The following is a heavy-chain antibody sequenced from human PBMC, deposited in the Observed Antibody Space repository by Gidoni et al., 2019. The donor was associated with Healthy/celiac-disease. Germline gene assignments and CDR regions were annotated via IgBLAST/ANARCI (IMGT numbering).Heavy chain of an antibody. Sequence: QVQLVQSGAEVKKPGSSVTVSCKASGGTFSSYAISWVRQAPGQGLEWMGGIIPIFGTANYAQKFQGRVTITADESTSTAYMELSSLRSEDTAVYYCARDLGGYYYASGAFDIWGQGTMVTVSS. CDR3: ARDLGGYYYASGAFDI. J-gene: IGHJ3*02. CDR2: IIPIFGTA. CDR1: GGTFSSYA. D-gene: IGHD3-22*01. V-gene: IGHV1-69*01.